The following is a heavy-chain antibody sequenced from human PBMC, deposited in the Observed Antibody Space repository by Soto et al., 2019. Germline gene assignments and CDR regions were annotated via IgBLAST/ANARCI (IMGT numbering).Heavy chain of an antibody. D-gene: IGHD3-16*01. CDR1: GYTFTSHW. CDR3: ARHGAYFDY. V-gene: IGHV5-51*01. CDR2: IFPGDSDT. Sequence: GESLKISCKGSGYTFTSHWIGWVRQMPGKGLERMGIIFPGDSDTRYSPSFQGQVTISADKSINTAYLQWSSLKASDTAMYFCARHGAYFDYWGQGTLVTVSS. J-gene: IGHJ4*02.